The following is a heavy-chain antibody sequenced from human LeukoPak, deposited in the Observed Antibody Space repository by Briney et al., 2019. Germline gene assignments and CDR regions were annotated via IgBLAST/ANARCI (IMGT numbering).Heavy chain of an antibody. Sequence: ASVKVSCKASGYTFTSYGISWVRQAPGQGLEWMGWISAYNGNTNYAQKLQGRVTMTTDTSTSTAYMELRGLRSDDTAVYYCARDQITMVRGVIQSDYWGQGTLVTVSS. CDR1: GYTFTSYG. V-gene: IGHV1-18*04. CDR2: ISAYNGNT. CDR3: ARDQITMVRGVIQSDY. J-gene: IGHJ4*02. D-gene: IGHD3-10*01.